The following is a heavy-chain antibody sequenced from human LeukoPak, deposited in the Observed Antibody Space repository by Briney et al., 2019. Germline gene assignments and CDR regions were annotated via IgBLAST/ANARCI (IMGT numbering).Heavy chain of an antibody. CDR3: AREREGPYGYLDY. D-gene: IGHD4-17*01. CDR1: GYSISSGYY. J-gene: IGHJ4*02. CDR2: IYHSGST. V-gene: IGHV4-38-2*02. Sequence: KPSETLSLTCTVSGYSISSGYYWGWIRQPPGKGLEWIGTIYHSGSTYYSPSLKSRVTISVDTSKNQFSLKLSSVTAADTAVYYCAREREGPYGYLDYWGQGTLVTVSS.